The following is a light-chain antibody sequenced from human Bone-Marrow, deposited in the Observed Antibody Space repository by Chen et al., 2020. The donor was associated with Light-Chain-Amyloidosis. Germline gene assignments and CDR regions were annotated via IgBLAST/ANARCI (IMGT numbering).Light chain of an antibody. CDR1: QTISSNY. CDR2: GSS. Sequence: EIVLTQSPGSLSLSPGEGANLSCRASQTISSNYLTWYQQKFGQAPRLLIYGSSSRATCIPDRFTGSGSGTDFTRTINRREPEDFAMYYCQQYGTSPLTFGGGTKVDIK. CDR3: QQYGTSPLT. V-gene: IGKV3-20*01. J-gene: IGKJ4*01.